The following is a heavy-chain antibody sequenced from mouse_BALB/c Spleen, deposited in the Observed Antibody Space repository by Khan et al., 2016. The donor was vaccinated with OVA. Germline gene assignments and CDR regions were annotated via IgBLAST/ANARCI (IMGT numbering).Heavy chain of an antibody. CDR3: ARAFYNGAWFAY. J-gene: IGHJ3*01. D-gene: IGHD1-3*01. CDR2: IWAGGST. CDR1: GFSISNYG. V-gene: IGHV2-9*02. Sequence: QVQLKESGPGLVAPSQTLSITCTVSGFSISNYGVHWVRQPPGKGLEWLGVIWAGGSTNDNSALMSRLSITKDKSKNQVFLKRNSLQTDDTAIYYCARAFYNGAWFAYWGQGTLVTVSA.